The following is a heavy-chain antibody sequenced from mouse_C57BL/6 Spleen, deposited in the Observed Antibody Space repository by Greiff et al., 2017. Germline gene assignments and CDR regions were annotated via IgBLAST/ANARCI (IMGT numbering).Heavy chain of an antibody. CDR1: GYTFTDYN. CDR3: ARWHYGSSLFDY. V-gene: IGHV1-18*01. Sequence: EVKLVESGPELVKPGASVKIPCKASGYTFTDYNMDWVKQSHGKSLEWIGDINPNNGGTIYNQKFKGKATLTVDKSSSTAYMELRSLTSEDTAVYYCARWHYGSSLFDYWGQGTTLTVSS. CDR2: INPNNGGT. J-gene: IGHJ2*01. D-gene: IGHD1-1*01.